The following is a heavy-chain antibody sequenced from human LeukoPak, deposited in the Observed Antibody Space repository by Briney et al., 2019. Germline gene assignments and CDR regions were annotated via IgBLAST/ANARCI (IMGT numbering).Heavy chain of an antibody. CDR2: IWYDGSNK. V-gene: IGHV3-33*06. D-gene: IGHD6-19*01. CDR3: AKDRQSSGWIGTYFDY. J-gene: IGHJ4*02. Sequence: PGRSLRLSCAASGFTFTTYGMHWVRQAPGKGLEWVAVIWYDGSNKYYADSVKGRFTISRDNSKNTLYLHMNSLRVDDTAVYYCAKDRQSSGWIGTYFDYWGQGTLVTVSS. CDR1: GFTFTTYG.